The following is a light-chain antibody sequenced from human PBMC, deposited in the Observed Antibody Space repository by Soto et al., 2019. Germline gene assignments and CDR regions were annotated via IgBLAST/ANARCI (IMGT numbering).Light chain of an antibody. J-gene: IGKJ4*01. Sequence: EIVMTQSPVTLSVSPGERVTLSCRASQNVNINLAWYQQRPGQAPRVLIYGASNRASGIPDRFSGSGSGTDVTLTISSLEPDDFALYYCQQYNDWPPLTFGGGTRVEIK. CDR3: QQYNDWPPLT. CDR1: QNVNIN. V-gene: IGKV3D-15*01. CDR2: GAS.